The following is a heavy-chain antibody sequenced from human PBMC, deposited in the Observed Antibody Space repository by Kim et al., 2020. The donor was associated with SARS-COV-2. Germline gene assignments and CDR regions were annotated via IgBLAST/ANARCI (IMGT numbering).Heavy chain of an antibody. D-gene: IGHD3-22*01. J-gene: IGHJ3*02. V-gene: IGHV5-51*01. CDR1: GYSFTSYW. Sequence: GESLKISCKGSGYSFTSYWIGWVRQMPGKGLEWMGIIYPGDSDTRYSPSFQGQVTISADKSISTAYLQWSSLKASDTAMYYCARLFRDYDSRGYSAFDIWGQGTMLTVSS. CDR2: IYPGDSDT. CDR3: ARLFRDYDSRGYSAFDI.